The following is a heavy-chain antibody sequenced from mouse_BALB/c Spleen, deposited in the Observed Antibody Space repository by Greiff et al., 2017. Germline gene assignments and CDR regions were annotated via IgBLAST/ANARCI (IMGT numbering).Heavy chain of an antibody. J-gene: IGHJ4*01. D-gene: IGHD2-1*01. CDR3: ARENYGNYFYAMDY. Sequence: QVQLQQSGPGLVAPSQSLSITCTVSGFSLTSYGVHWVRQPPGKGLEWLGVIWAGGSTNYNSALMSRLSISKDNSKSQVFLKMNSLQTDDTAMYYCARENYGNYFYAMDYWGQGTSVTVSS. CDR2: IWAGGST. V-gene: IGHV2-9*02. CDR1: GFSLTSYG.